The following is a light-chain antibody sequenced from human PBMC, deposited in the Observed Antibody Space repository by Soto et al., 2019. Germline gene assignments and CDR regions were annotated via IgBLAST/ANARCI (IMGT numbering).Light chain of an antibody. CDR1: SSNLGAGYD. J-gene: IGLJ2*01. CDR2: GNY. CDR3: QSYDNELKVL. Sequence: QSVLSQPPSVSGAPGQKVTISCTGSSSNLGAGYDVHWYQQLPQRAPRLLIFGNYIRPSGVPDRFSGSKSGTSASLTISGLQAEDEADYYCQSYDNELKVLFGGGTKLTVL. V-gene: IGLV1-40*01.